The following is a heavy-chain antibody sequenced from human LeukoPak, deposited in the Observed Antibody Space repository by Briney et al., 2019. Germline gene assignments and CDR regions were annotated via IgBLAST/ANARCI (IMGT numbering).Heavy chain of an antibody. Sequence: GGSLRLSCAASGFIFGSYGMHWVRQAPDKGLEWVAFIRYDGSRKYYADSVKGRFTISRDNSKNTLYLQMNSLRAEDTAMYYCAKAPVTTCRGAYCYPFDYWGQGTLVTVSS. V-gene: IGHV3-30*02. CDR2: IRYDGSRK. J-gene: IGHJ4*02. D-gene: IGHD2-21*01. CDR3: AKAPVTTCRGAYCYPFDY. CDR1: GFIFGSYG.